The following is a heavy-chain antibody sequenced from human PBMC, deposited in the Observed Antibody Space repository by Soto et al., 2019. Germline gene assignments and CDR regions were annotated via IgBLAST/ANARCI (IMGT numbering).Heavy chain of an antibody. V-gene: IGHV1-69*04. CDR2: IIPILGIA. CDR3: ARDLSAGDYYYYYGMDV. Sequence: ASVKVSCKASGGTFSSYTISWVRQAPGQGLEWMGRIIPILGIANYAQKFQGRVTITADKSTSTAYMELSSLRSEDTAVYYCARDLSAGDYYYYYGMDVWGQGTTVTVSS. CDR1: GGTFSSYT. D-gene: IGHD4-17*01. J-gene: IGHJ6*02.